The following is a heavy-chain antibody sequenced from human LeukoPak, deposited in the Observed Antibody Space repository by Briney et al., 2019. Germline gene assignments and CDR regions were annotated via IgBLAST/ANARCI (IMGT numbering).Heavy chain of an antibody. V-gene: IGHV3-30*02. Sequence: GGSLRLSCAASGFTFSSYGMHWVRQAPGKGLEWVAFIRYDGSNKYYADSVKGRFTISRDNSKNTLYLQMNSLRAEDTAVHYCAKDGSNWGFRSAFDIWGQGTMVTVSS. CDR3: AKDGSNWGFRSAFDI. CDR2: IRYDGSNK. CDR1: GFTFSSYG. J-gene: IGHJ3*02. D-gene: IGHD7-27*01.